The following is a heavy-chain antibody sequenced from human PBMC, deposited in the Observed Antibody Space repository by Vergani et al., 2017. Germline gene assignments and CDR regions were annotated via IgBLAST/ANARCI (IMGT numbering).Heavy chain of an antibody. CDR3: AKDLGTSSVGGWFDP. D-gene: IGHD6-6*01. CDR1: GFIFSSNS. V-gene: IGHV3-21*02. J-gene: IGHJ5*02. Sequence: EVQLVESGGGLVKPGGSLRLSCAASGFIFSSNSMNWVRQAPGKGREWVSSISSSSSFIYYADSVKGRFAISRDNAKNSLYLQMNSLRAEDTALYYCAKDLGTSSVGGWFDPWGQGTLVTVSS. CDR2: ISSSSSFI.